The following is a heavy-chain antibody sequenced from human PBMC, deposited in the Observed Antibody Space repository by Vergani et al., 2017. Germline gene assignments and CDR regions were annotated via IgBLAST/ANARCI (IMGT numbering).Heavy chain of an antibody. Sequence: QVQLQESGPGLVKPSGTLSLTCAVSGGSISSSNWWSWVRQPPGKGLEWIGEIYHSGSTNYNPSLKSRVTISVDKAKNQFSLELSAVTAADTAVYYCAREEGLRRSGGNWFDPWGQGTLVTVSS. J-gene: IGHJ5*02. D-gene: IGHD4-17*01. CDR1: GGSISSSNW. V-gene: IGHV4-4*02. CDR2: IYHSGST. CDR3: AREEGLRRSGGNWFDP.